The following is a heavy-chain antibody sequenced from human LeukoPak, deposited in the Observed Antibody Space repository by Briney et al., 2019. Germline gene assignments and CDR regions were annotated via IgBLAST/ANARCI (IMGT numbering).Heavy chain of an antibody. CDR3: ARESRHTSTWS. V-gene: IGHV4-59*12. D-gene: IGHD6-13*01. J-gene: IGHJ4*02. CDR1: GGSISSYY. Sequence: SETLSLTCSVSGGSISSYYWSWIRQPPGKGLEWIGYIYYSGSTNYNPSLKSRVTISVDTSKNQFSLKLSSVTAADTAVYYCARESRHTSTWSWGQGTLVTVSS. CDR2: IYYSGST.